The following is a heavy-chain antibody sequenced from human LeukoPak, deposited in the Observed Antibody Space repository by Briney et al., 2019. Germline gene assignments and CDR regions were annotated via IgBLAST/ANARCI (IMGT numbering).Heavy chain of an antibody. CDR3: ARGYFPFDL. D-gene: IGHD3-9*01. J-gene: IGHJ4*02. Sequence: PSETLSLTCTVSGGSISGYSWNWVRQAPTKRLEWIGYLSYSGSTSGNKGSNPSLGSRVTMSAGTSENQFSLQLTSMTAADTATYFCARGYFPFDLWGQGILVTVS. CDR1: GGSISGYS. V-gene: IGHV4-59*01. CDR2: LSYSGST.